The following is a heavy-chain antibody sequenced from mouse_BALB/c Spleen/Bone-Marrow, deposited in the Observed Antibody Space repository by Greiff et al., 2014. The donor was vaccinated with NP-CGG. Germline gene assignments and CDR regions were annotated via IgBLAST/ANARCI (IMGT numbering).Heavy chain of an antibody. CDR2: IRLASNNYAK. Sequence: EVQLQQSGGGLVQPGGSMKLSCVASGFTFSKNWMNWVRQSPEKGLEWVADIRLASNNYAKHYAESVKGRFTISRDDSKSSVYLQMNNLRSEDTGIYYCTRVTAATRASYFDYWGQGTTLTVSS. CDR3: TRVTAATRASYFDY. V-gene: IGHV6-6*02. CDR1: GFTFSKNW. D-gene: IGHD1-2*01. J-gene: IGHJ2*01.